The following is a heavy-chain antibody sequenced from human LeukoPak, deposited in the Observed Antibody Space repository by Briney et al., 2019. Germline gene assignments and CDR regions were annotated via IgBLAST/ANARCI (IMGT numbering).Heavy chain of an antibody. CDR3: ARDLGEMATINVLGY. V-gene: IGHV1-46*01. Sequence: ASVKVSCKASGYTFTSYYMHWVRQAPGQGLEWMGIINPSGGSTSYAQKFQGRVTMTRDTSTSTVYMELSSLRSEDTAVYYCARDLGEMATINVLGYWGQGTLVTVSS. D-gene: IGHD5-24*01. CDR1: GYTFTSYY. CDR2: INPSGGST. J-gene: IGHJ4*02.